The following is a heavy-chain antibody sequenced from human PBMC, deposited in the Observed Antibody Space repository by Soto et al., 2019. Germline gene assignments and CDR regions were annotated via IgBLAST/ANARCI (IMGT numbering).Heavy chain of an antibody. J-gene: IGHJ5*02. CDR3: ARDRGTYYDFWSGYYTPNWFDP. Sequence: PSETLSLTCTVSGGSISSYYWSWIRQPPGKGLEWIGYIYYSGSTNYNSSLKSRVTISVDTSKNQFSLKLSSVTAADTAVYYCARDRGTYYDFWSGYYTPNWFDPWGQGTLVTVSS. D-gene: IGHD3-3*01. CDR1: GGSISSYY. CDR2: IYYSGST. V-gene: IGHV4-59*01.